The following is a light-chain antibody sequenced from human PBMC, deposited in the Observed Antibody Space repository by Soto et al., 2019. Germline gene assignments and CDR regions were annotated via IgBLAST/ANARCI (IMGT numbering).Light chain of an antibody. V-gene: IGKV1D-12*01. CDR2: AAS. CDR1: ESVGNW. J-gene: IGKJ4*01. CDR3: QQANSFPLS. Sequence: DIQMTQSPSSLSASVGDRITITCRASESVGNWLAWYQQKPGKAPKLLIYAASTLRSGVPSRFSGSRSGTFFSLTVSSLQPEDFATYYCQQANSFPLSFGGGTKVEIK.